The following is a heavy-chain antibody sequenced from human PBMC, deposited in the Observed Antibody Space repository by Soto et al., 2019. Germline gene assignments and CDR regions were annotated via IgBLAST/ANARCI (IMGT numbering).Heavy chain of an antibody. D-gene: IGHD4-17*01. CDR1: GYTFITYG. CDR2: INPYSGNT. V-gene: IGHV1-18*01. CDR3: AKNAVSGDYASHLDY. Sequence: GPGVRKPGASVKLSCKTSGYTFITYGLTWVRQAPGEGLEWMGWINPYSGNTAFAEKFQDRITVTTDTSTDTAYMELEDLDSDDTAVYYCAKNAVSGDYASHLDYWGQGTLVAVST. J-gene: IGHJ4*02.